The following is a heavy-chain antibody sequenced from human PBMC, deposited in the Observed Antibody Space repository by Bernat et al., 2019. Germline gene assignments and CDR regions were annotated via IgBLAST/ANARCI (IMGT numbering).Heavy chain of an antibody. D-gene: IGHD2-15*01. V-gene: IGHV3-23*01. CDR2: SSESGDRT. CDR3: AKEECSGGACYATDY. Sequence: EVRLLESGGGLVQPGGSLRLSCAASGFTFSSQAMNWVRQGPGKGLEWVSRSSESGDRTDYADSVEGRFTISRDNSKNTLYLQMNSLRAEDTAVYYCAKEECSGGACYATDYWGQGTLVTVSS. J-gene: IGHJ4*02. CDR1: GFTFSSQA.